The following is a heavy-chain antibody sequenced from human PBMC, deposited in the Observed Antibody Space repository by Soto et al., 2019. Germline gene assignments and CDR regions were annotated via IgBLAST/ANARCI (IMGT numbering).Heavy chain of an antibody. CDR2: TYYRSKWYN. Sequence: PSQTLSLTCAISGDSASSNSAAWNWIRQSPSRGLEWLGRTYYRSKWYNDYAESVKSRITINPDTSKNQFSLQLNSVAPEDTAVYFCARSVAVAGSSNWFDPWGQGTLV. CDR3: ARSVAVAGSSNWFDP. D-gene: IGHD6-19*01. CDR1: GDSASSNSAA. V-gene: IGHV6-1*01. J-gene: IGHJ5*02.